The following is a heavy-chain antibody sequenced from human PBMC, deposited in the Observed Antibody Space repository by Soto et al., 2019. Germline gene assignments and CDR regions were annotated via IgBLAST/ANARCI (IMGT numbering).Heavy chain of an antibody. CDR2: IYYSGST. V-gene: IGHV4-59*01. Sequence: SETLSLTCTVSGGSISSYYWSWIRQPPGKGLEWIGYIYYSGSTNYNPSLKSRVTISVDTSKNQFSLKLSSVTAADTAVYCCAREGQLRLSRGYFDYWGQGTLVTVSS. D-gene: IGHD3-10*01. CDR3: AREGQLRLSRGYFDY. J-gene: IGHJ4*02. CDR1: GGSISSYY.